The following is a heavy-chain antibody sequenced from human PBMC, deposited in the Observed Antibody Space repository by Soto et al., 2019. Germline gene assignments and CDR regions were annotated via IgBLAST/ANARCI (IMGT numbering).Heavy chain of an antibody. CDR2: SNAGNGNT. V-gene: IGHV1-3*01. CDR1: GYTFTSYA. Sequence: ASVKVSCKASGYTFTSYAMHWVRQAPGQRLEWMGWSNAGNGNTKYSQEFQGRVTITRDTSASTAYMELSSLRSEDTAVYYCARSLIITMVRGVKSSYYYCGMDVWGQGTTVTVSS. CDR3: ARSLIITMVRGVKSSYYYCGMDV. D-gene: IGHD3-10*01. J-gene: IGHJ6*02.